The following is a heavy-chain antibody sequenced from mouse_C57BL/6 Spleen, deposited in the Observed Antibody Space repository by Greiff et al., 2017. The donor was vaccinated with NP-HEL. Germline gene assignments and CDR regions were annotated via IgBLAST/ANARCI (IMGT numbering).Heavy chain of an antibody. CDR3: ARYYYGSRNYAMDY. D-gene: IGHD1-1*01. Sequence: EVQLQQSGAELVKPGASVKLSCTASGFNIKDYYMHWVKQRTEQGLEWIGRIDPEDGETKYAPKFRGKATITADTSSNTADLQLSSLTSEDTAVYYCARYYYGSRNYAMDYWGQGTSVTVSS. V-gene: IGHV14-2*01. CDR1: GFNIKDYY. CDR2: IDPEDGET. J-gene: IGHJ4*01.